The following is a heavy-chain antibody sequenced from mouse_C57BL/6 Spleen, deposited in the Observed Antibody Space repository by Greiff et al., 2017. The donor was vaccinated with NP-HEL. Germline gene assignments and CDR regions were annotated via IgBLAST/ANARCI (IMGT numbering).Heavy chain of an antibody. J-gene: IGHJ4*01. Sequence: EVQLQQSGPELVKPGASVKIPCKASGYTFTDYNMDWVKQSHGKSLEWIGDINPNNGGTIYNQKFKGKATLTVDKSSSTAYMELRSLTSEDTAVYYGARLYDGYFYAMDYWGQGTSVTVSS. CDR2: INPNNGGT. CDR3: ARLYDGYFYAMDY. V-gene: IGHV1-18*01. D-gene: IGHD2-3*01. CDR1: GYTFTDYN.